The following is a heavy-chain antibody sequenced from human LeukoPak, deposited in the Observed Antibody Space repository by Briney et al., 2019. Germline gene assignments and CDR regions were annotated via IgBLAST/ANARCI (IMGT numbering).Heavy chain of an antibody. Sequence: GGSLRLSCAGTGFAFNMFAIDWARQAPGKGLEWVSGLSRGGSTTNYADSVKGRFTISRDKSQNSVFLQLNSLRPEDTAVYYCARQQRIRHCSEGVCTEGYYFDYWGQGTLVTVSS. CDR2: LSRGGSTT. V-gene: IGHV3-23*01. CDR1: GFAFNMFA. D-gene: IGHD2-15*01. J-gene: IGHJ4*02. CDR3: ARQQRIRHCSEGVCTEGYYFDY.